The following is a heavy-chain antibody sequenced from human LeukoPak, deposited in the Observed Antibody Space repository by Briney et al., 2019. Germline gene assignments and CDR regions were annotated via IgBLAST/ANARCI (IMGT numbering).Heavy chain of an antibody. CDR2: ISGSGGST. CDR3: AKGDLSYDILTGRIDY. Sequence: PGGSLRLSCAASGFTFSSYAMSWVRQAPGKGLEWVSAISGSGGSTYYADSVKGRFTISRDNSKNTLYLQMNSLRAEDTAVYYCAKGDLSYDILTGRIDYWGQGTLVTVSS. CDR1: GFTFSSYA. D-gene: IGHD3-9*01. V-gene: IGHV3-23*01. J-gene: IGHJ4*02.